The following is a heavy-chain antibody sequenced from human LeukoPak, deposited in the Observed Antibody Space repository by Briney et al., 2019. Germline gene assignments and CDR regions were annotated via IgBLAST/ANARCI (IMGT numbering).Heavy chain of an antibody. V-gene: IGHV4-59*01. CDR3: ARVTGYMIEDYFDY. J-gene: IGHJ4*02. CDR1: GGSISSYY. Sequence: PSETLSLTCTVSGGSISSYYWSWIRQPPGKGLEWIGYNYYSGSTNYNPSLKSRVTISVDTSKNQFSLKLRSVTAADTAVYYCARVTGYMIEDYFDYWGQGILVTVSS. D-gene: IGHD3-9*01. CDR2: NYYSGST.